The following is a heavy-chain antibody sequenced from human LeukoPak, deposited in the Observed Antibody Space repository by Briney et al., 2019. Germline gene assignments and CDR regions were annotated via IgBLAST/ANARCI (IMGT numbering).Heavy chain of an antibody. CDR2: INPDGGNT. CDR1: GYTFTNSY. Sequence: ASVKVSCKASGYTFTNSYIHWVRQAPGQVLEWMGLINPDGGNTNYAQNFQGRVTLTRDTSTSTVYMELSSLRSEDTAVYYCARALWEQRSSAYFDYWGQGTLVTVSS. J-gene: IGHJ4*02. V-gene: IGHV1-46*01. CDR3: ARALWEQRSSAYFDY. D-gene: IGHD1-26*01.